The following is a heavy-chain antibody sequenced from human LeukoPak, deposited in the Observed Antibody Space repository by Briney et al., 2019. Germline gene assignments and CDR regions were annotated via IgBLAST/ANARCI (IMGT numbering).Heavy chain of an antibody. Sequence: GGSLRLSCDASGFSFRSNDMRWVRQHPGKRLEWVSAISGRGAKTYYAASVKGRFTISGDNSKNTLYLQMNSLRAADTAVYYCAKDYEEGRWRTVVSLVYWGQGTLVTVSS. J-gene: IGHJ4*02. CDR1: GFSFRSND. CDR3: AKDYEEGRWRTVVSLVY. D-gene: IGHD4-23*01. CDR2: ISGRGAKT. V-gene: IGHV3-23*01.